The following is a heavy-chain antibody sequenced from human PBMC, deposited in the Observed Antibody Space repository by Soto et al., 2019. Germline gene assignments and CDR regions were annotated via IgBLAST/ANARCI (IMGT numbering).Heavy chain of an antibody. CDR2: IGEGGVSR. CDR3: VRDSVTRVSSDIPGMDV. V-gene: IGHV3-23*01. D-gene: IGHD3-10*01. CDR1: GFDFSTYA. J-gene: IGHJ6*02. Sequence: GGSLRLSCVASGFDFSTYAMSWVRQAPGKGLEWVSVIGEGGVSRVYADAVKGRFTISRDNSKNTLYLQMTSLRVDDTAMYYCVRDSVTRVSSDIPGMDVWGQGTTVTVSS.